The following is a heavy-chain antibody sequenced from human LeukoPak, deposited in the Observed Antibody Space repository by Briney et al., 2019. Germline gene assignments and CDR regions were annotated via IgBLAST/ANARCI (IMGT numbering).Heavy chain of an antibody. Sequence: SETLSLTCTVSGASFSSSTYYWGWIRQPPGKGLEWIGSIYYSGSTYYNPSLKSRVTMSVDTSKNQFSLKLSSVTAADTAVYYCARHAGGIAAGTRPFDYWGRGTLVTVSS. J-gene: IGHJ4*02. D-gene: IGHD6-13*01. CDR1: GASFSSSTYY. CDR3: ARHAGGIAAGTRPFDY. V-gene: IGHV4-39*01. CDR2: IYYSGST.